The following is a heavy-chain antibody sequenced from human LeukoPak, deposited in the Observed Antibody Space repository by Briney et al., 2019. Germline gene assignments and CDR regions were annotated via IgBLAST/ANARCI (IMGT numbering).Heavy chain of an antibody. D-gene: IGHD6-13*01. Sequence: SVKVSCKASRGTSSSYAISWVRQAPGQGLEWMGRIIPIFGTANYAQKFQGRVTITTDESTSTAYMELSSLRSEDTAVYYCARGEPTYSSSWYVYWGQGTLVTVSS. CDR3: ARGEPTYSSSWYVY. CDR1: RGTSSSYA. CDR2: IIPIFGTA. J-gene: IGHJ4*02. V-gene: IGHV1-69*05.